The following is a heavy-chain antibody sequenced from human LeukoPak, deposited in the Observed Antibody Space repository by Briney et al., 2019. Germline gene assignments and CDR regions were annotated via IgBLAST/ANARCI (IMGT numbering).Heavy chain of an antibody. D-gene: IGHD2-2*02. CDR1: GFSSSTYT. V-gene: IGHV3-21*01. J-gene: IGHJ4*02. Sequence: GGSLRLSCAASGFSSSTYTMNWVRQAPGKGLEWVSSISTTSSYMYYADSVKGRFTISRDNAKNSLYLQMNSLTAEDTAVYYCARTPTYTNTWCGHDFWGQGTLVTVSS. CDR3: ARTPTYTNTWCGHDF. CDR2: ISTTSSYM.